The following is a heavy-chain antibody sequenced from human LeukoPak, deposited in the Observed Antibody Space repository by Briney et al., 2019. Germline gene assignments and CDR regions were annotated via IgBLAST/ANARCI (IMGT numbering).Heavy chain of an antibody. D-gene: IGHD2-15*01. CDR2: ISYDGSDK. V-gene: IGHV3-30*18. Sequence: GGSLRLSCAASGFTFSSYGMHWVRQAPGKGLEWVTVISYDGSDKYYADSVKGRFTISRDNSKNTLYLQMNSLRGEDTAVYYCAKQWSGGSALYWFDPWGQGTLVTVSS. CDR1: GFTFSSYG. CDR3: AKQWSGGSALYWFDP. J-gene: IGHJ5*02.